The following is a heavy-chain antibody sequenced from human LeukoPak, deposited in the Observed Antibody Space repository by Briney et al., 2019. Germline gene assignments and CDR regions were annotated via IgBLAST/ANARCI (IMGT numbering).Heavy chain of an antibody. CDR2: IIPIFGTA. J-gene: IGHJ4*02. D-gene: IGHD5-18*01. Sequence: SVKVSCKASGYTFTGYYMHWVRQAPGQGLEWMGGIIPIFGTANYAQKFQGRVTITADESTSTAYMELSSLRSEDTAVYYCARSYSYGPGYYFDYWGQGTLVTVSS. CDR1: GYTFTGYY. CDR3: ARSYSYGPGYYFDY. V-gene: IGHV1-69*13.